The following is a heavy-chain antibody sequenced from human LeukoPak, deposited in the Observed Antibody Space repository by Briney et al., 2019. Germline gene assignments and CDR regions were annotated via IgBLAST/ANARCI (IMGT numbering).Heavy chain of an antibody. CDR2: ISVYNGNT. CDR3: ARDRERIWRRTYFDY. V-gene: IGHV1-18*01. J-gene: IGHJ4*02. Sequence: PRASVKVSCKASGYTFTNYGITWVRQAPGQGLEWMGWISVYNGNTYYAQKLQGRVSMTTDTSTSTAYMELSSLRSEDTAVYYCARDRERIWRRTYFDYWGQGTLVTVSS. CDR1: GYTFTNYG. D-gene: IGHD2-15*01.